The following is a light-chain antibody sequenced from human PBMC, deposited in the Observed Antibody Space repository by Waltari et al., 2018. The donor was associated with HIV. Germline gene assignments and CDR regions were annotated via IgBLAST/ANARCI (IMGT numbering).Light chain of an antibody. J-gene: IGKJ1*01. V-gene: IGKV1-39*01. CDR2: SAS. CDR1: QTISKF. CDR3: QQTNSAPWT. Sequence: DIQMTQSPSSLSASVGDRVTVSCRANQTISKFLNWYQHKPGKAPNLLISSASNLHGGVPSRFGGSVSGTDFALTISSLQPEDFAVYYCQQTNSAPWTFGQGTKIDIK.